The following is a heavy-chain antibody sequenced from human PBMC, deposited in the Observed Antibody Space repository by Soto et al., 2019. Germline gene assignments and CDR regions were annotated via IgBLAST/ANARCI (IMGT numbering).Heavy chain of an antibody. CDR2: IIPILGIA. Sequence: QVQLVQSGAEVKKPGSSVKVSCKASGGTFSSYTISWVRQAPGQGLEWMGRIIPILGIANYAQKFQGRVKITADKSTSTAYMELSSLRSEDTAVYYCARYCSGGSCYGPYGMDVWGQGTTVTVSS. D-gene: IGHD2-15*01. CDR3: ARYCSGGSCYGPYGMDV. V-gene: IGHV1-69*02. J-gene: IGHJ6*02. CDR1: GGTFSSYT.